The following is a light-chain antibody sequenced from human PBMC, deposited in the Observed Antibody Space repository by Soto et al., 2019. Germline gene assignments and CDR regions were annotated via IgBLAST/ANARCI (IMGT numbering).Light chain of an antibody. CDR1: SSDVGGYNY. CDR3: SSYTSSSTLYV. J-gene: IGLJ1*01. CDR2: DVS. V-gene: IGLV2-14*01. Sequence: QSVLTQPASVSGSPGQSITISCTGTSSDVGGYNYVAWYQRHPAKAPKLMIYDVSNRPSGVSHRYSGSKAGNTASLTISGLQAENEADYYCSSYTSSSTLYVFGTGTKVTVL.